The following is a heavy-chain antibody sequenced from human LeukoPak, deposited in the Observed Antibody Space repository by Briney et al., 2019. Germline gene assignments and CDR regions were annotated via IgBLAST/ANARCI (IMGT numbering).Heavy chain of an antibody. CDR3: ARDGDYYDSSAHDAFDI. D-gene: IGHD3-22*01. CDR1: GFTFSSYS. CDR2: ISSGSSYI. J-gene: IGHJ3*02. Sequence: GGSLRLSCAASGFTFSSYSMNWVRQAPGKGLEWVSSISSGSSYIYYADSVKGRFTISRDNAKNSLYLQMNSLRAEDTAVYYCARDGDYYDSSAHDAFDIWGQGTMVTVSS. V-gene: IGHV3-21*01.